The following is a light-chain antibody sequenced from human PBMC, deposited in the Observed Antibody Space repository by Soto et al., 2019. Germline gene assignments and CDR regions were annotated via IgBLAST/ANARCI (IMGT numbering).Light chain of an antibody. V-gene: IGLV1-44*01. CDR3: AAWDDSLNGGI. CDR2: TND. CDR1: SSNIGTNT. J-gene: IGLJ2*01. Sequence: QSVLTQPPSASGTPGQRVTISCSGGSSNIGTNTVNWYQQVPGTAPKLLIYTNDHRPSGVPDRFSGSKSGTSASLAISGLQSEDEADYYCAAWDDSLNGGIFGGGTKLTVL.